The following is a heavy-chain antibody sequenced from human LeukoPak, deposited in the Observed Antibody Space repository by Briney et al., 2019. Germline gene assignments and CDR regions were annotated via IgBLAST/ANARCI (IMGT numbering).Heavy chain of an antibody. D-gene: IGHD5-18*01. CDR1: GFTFSSYA. J-gene: IGHJ4*02. CDR2: ISTNGGTT. CDR3: VKARYNYEYFAH. V-gene: IGHV3-64D*06. Sequence: GGSPRLSCSAPGFTFSSYAMHSVRQAPGKGLEYVSSISTNGGTTYYADSVKVRFTISIENYNLTLYHQMSSLRPEDTAVYYCVKARYNYEYFAHWGQGTLVTVSS.